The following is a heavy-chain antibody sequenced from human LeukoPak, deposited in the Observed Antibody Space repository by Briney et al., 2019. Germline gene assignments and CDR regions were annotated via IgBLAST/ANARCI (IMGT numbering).Heavy chain of an antibody. V-gene: IGHV3-23*01. CDR3: ARDRVNWNDVGGLFDY. D-gene: IGHD1-1*01. CDR1: GFTFSSYA. CDR2: ISSSVSST. Sequence: PGGSLRLSCAASGFTFSSYAMSWVRQAPGKGLEWVSAISSSVSSTYYADSVKGRFTISRDNSKNTLYLQMNSLRAEDTAVYYCARDRVNWNDVGGLFDYWGQGTLVTVSS. J-gene: IGHJ4*02.